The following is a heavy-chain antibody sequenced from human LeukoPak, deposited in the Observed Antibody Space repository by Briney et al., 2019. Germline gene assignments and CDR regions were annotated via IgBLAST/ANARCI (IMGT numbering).Heavy chain of an antibody. CDR3: ARDRYYTADY. V-gene: IGHV3-48*01. CDR1: GLIFSSYS. CDR2: ISTGSRTI. Sequence: GGSLRLSCAASGLIFSSYSMNWVRQAPGKGLEWVSYISTGSRTIYYADSVKGRFTISRDNAENSLYLQMNSLSAEDTAVYYCARDRYYTADYWGQGTLVTVSS. J-gene: IGHJ4*02. D-gene: IGHD2-8*02.